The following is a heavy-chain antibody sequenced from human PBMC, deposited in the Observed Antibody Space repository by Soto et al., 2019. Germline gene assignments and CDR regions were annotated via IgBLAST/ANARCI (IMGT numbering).Heavy chain of an antibody. CDR3: ARDATSIRGYGF. CDR2: INHDSTDI. D-gene: IGHD2-15*01. Sequence: AGGSLRLSCAASGFTFSAYYMNWVRQAPGKGLEWLSYINHDSTDINYADSVRGRFTISRDNAQNSLFLQMSSLRADDTAVYYCARDATSIRGYGFWGQGTLVTGSS. J-gene: IGHJ4*02. V-gene: IGHV3-11*05. CDR1: GFTFSAYY.